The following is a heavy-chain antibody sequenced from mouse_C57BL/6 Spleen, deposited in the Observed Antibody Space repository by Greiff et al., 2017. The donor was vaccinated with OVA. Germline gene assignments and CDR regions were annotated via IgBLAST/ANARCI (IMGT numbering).Heavy chain of an antibody. CDR1: GYTFTDYY. CDR2: INPYNGGT. CDR3: ARSMIYYYGSSYDYYAMDY. Sequence: VQLQQSGPVLVKPGASVKMSCKASGYTFTDYYMNWVKQSHGKSLEWIGVINPYNGGTSYNQKFKGKATLTVDKSSSTAYMELNSLTSEDSAVYYCARSMIYYYGSSYDYYAMDYWGQGTSVTVPS. D-gene: IGHD1-1*01. J-gene: IGHJ4*01. V-gene: IGHV1-19*01.